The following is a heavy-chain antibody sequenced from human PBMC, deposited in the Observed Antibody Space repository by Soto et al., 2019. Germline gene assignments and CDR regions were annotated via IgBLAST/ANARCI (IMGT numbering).Heavy chain of an antibody. V-gene: IGHV1-46*01. CDR3: ARDVGMASRPYLDY. J-gene: IGHJ4*02. Sequence: GASVKVSCKASGYTFTTYDIYWGRQGPGQGLEWMGIINPSGGSTSFAQKFQGRVTMTRDTSTSTVYMELISLTSEDTAVYYCARDVGMASRPYLDYWGQGTLVTVSS. D-gene: IGHD6-6*01. CDR2: INPSGGST. CDR1: GYTFTTYD.